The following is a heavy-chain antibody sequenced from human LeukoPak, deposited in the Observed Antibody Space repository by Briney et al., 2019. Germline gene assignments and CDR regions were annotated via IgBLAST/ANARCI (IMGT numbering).Heavy chain of an antibody. J-gene: IGHJ3*02. Sequence: GGSLRLSCAASGFTFSIYAMQWVRQAPGKGLEWVALILNDGSNKYYAASVKGRFTISRDNSKNTLFLQMYSLRDEDTAIYYCARAAHFYSNAFDIWGLGTMVTVSS. D-gene: IGHD6-13*01. CDR1: GFTFSIYA. CDR3: ARAAHFYSNAFDI. V-gene: IGHV3-30*14. CDR2: ILNDGSNK.